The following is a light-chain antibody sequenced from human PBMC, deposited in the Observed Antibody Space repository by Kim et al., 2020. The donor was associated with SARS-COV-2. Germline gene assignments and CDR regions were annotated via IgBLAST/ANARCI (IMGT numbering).Light chain of an antibody. CDR1: SGHSSYA. Sequence: QLVLTQSPSASASLGASVKLTCTLSSGHSSYAIAWHQQQPEKGPRYLMKLNSDGSHSKGDGIPGRFSGSSSGAERYLTISSLQSEDEADYYCQTWGTGNVVFGGGTQLTVL. CDR3: QTWGTGNVV. CDR2: LNSDGSH. J-gene: IGLJ2*01. V-gene: IGLV4-69*01.